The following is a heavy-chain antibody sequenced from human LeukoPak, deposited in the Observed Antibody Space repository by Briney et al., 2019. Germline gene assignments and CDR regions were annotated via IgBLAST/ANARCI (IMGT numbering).Heavy chain of an antibody. J-gene: IGHJ4*02. V-gene: IGHV3-30*03. Sequence: PGRSLRLSCAASGFTFSSYGMHWVRQAPGKGLEWVAVISYDGSDKYSADSVKGRFTISRDNSKNTLYLQMNSLRAEDTAVYYCARCGGDCYSRGYFDYWGQGTLVTVSS. D-gene: IGHD2-21*02. CDR1: GFTFSSYG. CDR3: ARCGGDCYSRGYFDY. CDR2: ISYDGSDK.